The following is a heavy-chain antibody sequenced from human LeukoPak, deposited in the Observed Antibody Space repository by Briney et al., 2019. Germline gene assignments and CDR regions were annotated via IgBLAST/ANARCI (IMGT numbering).Heavy chain of an antibody. CDR2: IYYSGST. Sequence: SETLSLTCTVSGGSISTYYWSWIRQPPGKGLEWIGYIYYSGSTNYNPSLKSRVTISVDTSKNQFSLKLSSVTAADTAVYYCARGGDESDYWGQGTLVTVSS. D-gene: IGHD3-10*01. CDR3: ARGGDESDY. J-gene: IGHJ4*02. CDR1: GGSISTYY. V-gene: IGHV4-59*01.